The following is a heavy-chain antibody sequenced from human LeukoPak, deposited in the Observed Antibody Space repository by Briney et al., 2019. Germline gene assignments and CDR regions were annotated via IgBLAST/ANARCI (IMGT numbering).Heavy chain of an antibody. CDR3: ARDIAARPEATWFDP. CDR1: GFTFSDYY. J-gene: IGHJ5*02. D-gene: IGHD6-6*01. CDR2: ISSSGSTI. Sequence: PGGSLRLSCAASGFTFSDYYMSWIRQAPGKGLEWVSYISSSGSTIYYADSVKGRFTISRDNAKNSLYPQMNSLRAEDTAVYYCARDIAARPEATWFDPWGQGTLVTVSS. V-gene: IGHV3-11*01.